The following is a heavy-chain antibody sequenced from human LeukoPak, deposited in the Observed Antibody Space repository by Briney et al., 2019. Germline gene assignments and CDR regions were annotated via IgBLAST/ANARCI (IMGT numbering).Heavy chain of an antibody. CDR3: ARDIAVAGGSSSPVGYYYYGMTS. V-gene: IGHV3-7*03. Sequence: GGSLRLSCAASGFTFSSYWMSWVRQAPGKGLEWVANVKQDGSEKYYVDSVKGRFTISRDNAKNSLYLQMNSLRAEDTAVYYCARDIAVAGGSSSPVGYYYYGMTSGAKGPRSPSPQ. D-gene: IGHD6-19*01. J-gene: IGHJ6*04. CDR1: GFTFSSYW. CDR2: VKQDGSEK.